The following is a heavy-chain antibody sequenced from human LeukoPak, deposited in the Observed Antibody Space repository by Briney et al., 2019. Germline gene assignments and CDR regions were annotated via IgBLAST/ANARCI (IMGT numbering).Heavy chain of an antibody. Sequence: PGRSLRLSCAGSGFGFNYYGMVWFRQSPGKGLEWVATISYDERGKHYADSVQGRFTISRDNSKSVLYLQLDYLRPEDTAVYYCSTDGTPKFEHWGQGTLVTVSS. CDR3: STDGTPKFEH. D-gene: IGHD3-16*01. J-gene: IGHJ1*01. CDR2: ISYDERGK. V-gene: IGHV3-30*03. CDR1: GFGFNYYG.